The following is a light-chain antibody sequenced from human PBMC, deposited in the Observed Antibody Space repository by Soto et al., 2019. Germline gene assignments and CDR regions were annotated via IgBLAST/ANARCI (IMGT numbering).Light chain of an antibody. CDR2: GAS. V-gene: IGKV3-20*01. CDR1: QSVSSSY. CDR3: QQYGSSLYT. Sequence: EIVLTQSPGTLSLSPGERATLSCRASQSVSSSYLAWYQQKPGQAPRLLIYGASSRATGIPDRFSGSGSGTDFTLAISRLEPDAFAVYYCQQYGSSLYTVGQGTKLEIK. J-gene: IGKJ2*01.